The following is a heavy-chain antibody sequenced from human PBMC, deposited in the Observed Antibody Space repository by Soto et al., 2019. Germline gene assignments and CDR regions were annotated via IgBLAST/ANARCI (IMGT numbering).Heavy chain of an antibody. Sequence: EVQMLESGGGLAQPGGSLRLSCAVSGFICSSYDMSWVRQAPGKGLEWVSTIRVGGSTHYEDSVKGRFTISRDTSKNTVYLQMNSLTAGDTAFYYCAKETATSGGAFEIYGQGTMVTVSS. CDR3: AKETATSGGAFEI. J-gene: IGHJ3*02. CDR2: IRVGGST. CDR1: GFICSSYD. V-gene: IGHV3-23*01. D-gene: IGHD1-26*01.